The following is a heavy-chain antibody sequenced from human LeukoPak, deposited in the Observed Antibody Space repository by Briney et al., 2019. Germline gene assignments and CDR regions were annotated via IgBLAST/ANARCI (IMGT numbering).Heavy chain of an antibody. CDR2: ISSSSSTI. D-gene: IGHD2-15*01. V-gene: IGHV3-48*01. Sequence: GGSLRLSCVASGFTFSSYSMNWVRQAPGEGREWVSYISSSSSTIYYADSVKGRFTLSRDNAKNSLYLQINSLRAEDTAVYYCARHPPYGGSPYYYYMDVWGKGTTVTVSS. CDR1: GFTFSSYS. J-gene: IGHJ6*03. CDR3: ARHPPYGGSPYYYYMDV.